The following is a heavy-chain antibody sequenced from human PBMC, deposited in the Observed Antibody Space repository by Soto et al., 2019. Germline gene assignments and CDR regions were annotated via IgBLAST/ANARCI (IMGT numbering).Heavy chain of an antibody. Sequence: GGSLRLSCAASGFTFDDYAMHWVRQAPGKGLEWVSGISWNSGSIGYADSVKGRFTISRDNAKNSLYLQMNSLRAEDTALYYCAKDLGVATISPGYAFDIWGKGTMVTVAS. J-gene: IGHJ3*02. D-gene: IGHD5-12*01. CDR3: AKDLGVATISPGYAFDI. CDR2: ISWNSGSI. V-gene: IGHV3-9*01. CDR1: GFTFDDYA.